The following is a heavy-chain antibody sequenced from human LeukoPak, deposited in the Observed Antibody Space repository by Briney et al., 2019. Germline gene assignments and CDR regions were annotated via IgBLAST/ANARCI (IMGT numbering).Heavy chain of an antibody. J-gene: IGHJ4*02. Sequence: GGSLRLSCAASGFTFSSYAMSWVRQAPGKGLEWVSAISGSGGSTYYADSVKGRFTISRDNAKNSLYLQMNSLRDEDTAVYYCARAKYYYDSSGYYSFDYWGQGTLVTVSS. CDR1: GFTFSSYA. D-gene: IGHD3-22*01. V-gene: IGHV3-23*01. CDR3: ARAKYYYDSSGYYSFDY. CDR2: ISGSGGST.